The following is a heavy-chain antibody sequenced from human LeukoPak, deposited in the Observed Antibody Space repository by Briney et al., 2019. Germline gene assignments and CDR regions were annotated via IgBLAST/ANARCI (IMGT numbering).Heavy chain of an antibody. CDR1: GFSFSNYA. CDR2: TNKDGSEK. D-gene: IGHD1-1*01. J-gene: IGHJ1*01. Sequence: PGGSLRLSCAASGFSFSNYAMSWARQAPGKGLEWVANTNKDGSEKWYVDSVKGRFTISRDNAKNSLYLQMNSLKAGDTALYYCVRDGNDGLNDWEYWGQGALVTVSS. V-gene: IGHV3-7*03. CDR3: VRDGNDGLNDWEY.